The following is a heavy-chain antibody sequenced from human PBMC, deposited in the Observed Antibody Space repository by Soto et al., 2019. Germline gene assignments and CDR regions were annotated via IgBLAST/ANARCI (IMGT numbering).Heavy chain of an antibody. D-gene: IGHD2-2*02. CDR1: GYTFTSYY. J-gene: IGHJ4*02. Sequence: GASVKVSCKASGYTFTSYYMHWVRQAPGQGLEWMGIINPSGGSTSYAQKFQGRVTMTRDTSTSTVYMELSSLRSEDTAVYYCANQEPCSSNSFHTIVDYWGQGTMVTVSS. CDR2: INPSGGST. CDR3: ANQEPCSSNSFHTIVDY. V-gene: IGHV1-46*01.